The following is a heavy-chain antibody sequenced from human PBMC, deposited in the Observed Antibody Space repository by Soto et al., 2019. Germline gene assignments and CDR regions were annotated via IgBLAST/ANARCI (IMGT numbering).Heavy chain of an antibody. CDR2: ITTSGSYI. D-gene: IGHD2-8*01. Sequence: EVQLVESGGGLVKPGGSLRLSCAASGFTFSSYDMNWVRQAPGKGLEYVSSITTSGSYIYYGDSVRGRFTISRDNAKNSLFLQMDSLRAEDTAVYYCVRSRTAPMLRNNWFDPWGQGTMVTVSS. V-gene: IGHV3-21*01. CDR1: GFTFSSYD. CDR3: VRSRTAPMLRNNWFDP. J-gene: IGHJ5*02.